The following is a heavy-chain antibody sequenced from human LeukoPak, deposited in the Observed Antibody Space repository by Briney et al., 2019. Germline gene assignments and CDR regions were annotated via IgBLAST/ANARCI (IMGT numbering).Heavy chain of an antibody. Sequence: SETLSLTCAVSGGSITSGSYYWGWVRQSPEKGLEWIGSVHNSGNTYYIPSLKNRLSISVDRSKNQFSLRLTSVTAADTAIYYCARDSGNFEIDYWGQGMLVTVSS. CDR1: GGSITSGSYY. V-gene: IGHV4-39*02. CDR2: VHNSGNT. D-gene: IGHD1-26*01. J-gene: IGHJ4*02. CDR3: ARDSGNFEIDY.